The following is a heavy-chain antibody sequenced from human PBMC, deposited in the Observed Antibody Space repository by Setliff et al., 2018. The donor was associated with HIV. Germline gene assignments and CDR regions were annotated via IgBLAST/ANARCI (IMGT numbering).Heavy chain of an antibody. CDR2: VSGYNGNA. J-gene: IGHJ4*03. Sequence: ASVKVSCKASGYNFNSYGLNWVRQAPGHGLEWMGRVSGYNGNANYAQKFQGRVTMTIDTSTTTAYMELRSLSSDDTAVYYCARGDLGGYFDYWGPGTLVTVSS. V-gene: IGHV1-18*01. CDR3: ARGDLGGYFDY. CDR1: GYNFNSYG.